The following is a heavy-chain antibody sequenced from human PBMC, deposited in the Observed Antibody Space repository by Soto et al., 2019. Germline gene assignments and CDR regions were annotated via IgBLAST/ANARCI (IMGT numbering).Heavy chain of an antibody. CDR3: ARPTGNRFDS. D-gene: IGHD1-1*01. V-gene: IGHV4-31*03. CDR1: GGSISSGGYY. Sequence: SETLSLTCTVSGGSISSGGYYWAWIRQHPGKGLEWIGYVHYSGSTYYNPSVKSRATISMDTSNNQFSLRLTSVTAADTAVYYCARPTGNRFDSWGQGSLVTVSS. J-gene: IGHJ4*02. CDR2: VHYSGST.